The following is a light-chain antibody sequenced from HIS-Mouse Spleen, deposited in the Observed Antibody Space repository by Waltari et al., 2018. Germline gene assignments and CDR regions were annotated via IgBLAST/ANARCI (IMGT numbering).Light chain of an antibody. CDR2: AAP. V-gene: IGKV1-9*01. J-gene: IGKJ1*01. CDR3: QQLNSYPPT. Sequence: DIPLTQSPSFLSASVGDRVTITCRASQGISSYLAWYQQKPGKAPKVLIYAAPTLQNGVPARFSGSGSGTEFTLTISSLQPEDFATYYCQQLNSYPPTFGQGTKVEIK. CDR1: QGISSY.